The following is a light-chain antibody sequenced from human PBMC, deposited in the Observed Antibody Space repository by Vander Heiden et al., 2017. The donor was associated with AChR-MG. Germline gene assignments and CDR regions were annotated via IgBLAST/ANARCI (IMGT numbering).Light chain of an antibody. CDR3: QQYEIWPPYT. Sequence: IVMTQSPATLSVSPGERATLPCRASQSVAGKLAWYQQKPGQAPRLLIYGASTRATGVPARFSGSGYGTEFTLTISSRQSEDFAVYYCQQYEIWPPYTFGQGTELEI. J-gene: IGKJ2*01. V-gene: IGKV3-15*01. CDR2: GAS. CDR1: QSVAGK.